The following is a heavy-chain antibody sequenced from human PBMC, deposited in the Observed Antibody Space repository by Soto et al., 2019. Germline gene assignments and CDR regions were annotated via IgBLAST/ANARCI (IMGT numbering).Heavy chain of an antibody. CDR2: IYWNGIE. D-gene: IGHD3-10*01. CDR3: AHGDPLDFHY. CDR1: GFSLSSSGVA. Sequence: QITLKESGPTLVKPTQTLTLTCTFSGFSLSSSGVAVGWIXXXXXKALEWLALIYWNGIERYSPSLKSRLTITKDTSKNQVVLTMTNMDPVDTATYFCAHGDPLDFHYWGQGTLVTVSP. J-gene: IGHJ4*02. V-gene: IGHV2-5*01.